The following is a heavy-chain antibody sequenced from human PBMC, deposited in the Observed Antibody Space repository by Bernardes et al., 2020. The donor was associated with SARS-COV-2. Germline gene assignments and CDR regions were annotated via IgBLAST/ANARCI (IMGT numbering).Heavy chain of an antibody. J-gene: IGHJ3*01. D-gene: IGHD2-21*01. V-gene: IGHV4-34*01. CDR2: INHSGTT. CDR1: GGSFRGYF. Sequence: SETLSLTCGVYGGSFRGYFCSWIRQSPGKGLEWIGEINHSGTTNYNPSLKSRVTMSVDTSKNQFSLKLSSVTAADTAVYYCARGNMDCGGDCYLRDAFDVWGQGTTVSVSS. CDR3: ARGNMDCGGDCYLRDAFDV.